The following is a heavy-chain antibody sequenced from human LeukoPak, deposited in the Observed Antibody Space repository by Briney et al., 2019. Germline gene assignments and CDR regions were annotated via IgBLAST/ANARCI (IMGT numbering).Heavy chain of an antibody. D-gene: IGHD3-22*01. CDR3: ARSYYSDYRQIDY. CDR1: GDSISSSSYY. Sequence: PSETLSLTCTVSGDSISSSSYYWGWIRQPPGKGLEWLGSIYYSGSTYYNPSLKSRVTISVDTSKNQFSLNLYSVTAADTPVFYCARSYYSDYRQIDYWGQGTLVTVSS. CDR2: IYYSGST. J-gene: IGHJ4*02. V-gene: IGHV4-39*01.